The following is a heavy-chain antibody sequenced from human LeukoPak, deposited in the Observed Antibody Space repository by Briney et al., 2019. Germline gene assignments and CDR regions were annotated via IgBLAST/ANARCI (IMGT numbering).Heavy chain of an antibody. CDR1: GGSISSYY. J-gene: IGHJ4*02. CDR2: IYYSGST. V-gene: IGHV4-59*08. CDR3: ARQTLEMATTYYFDY. D-gene: IGHD5-24*01. Sequence: ASETLSLTCTVSGGSISSYYWSWIRQPPGKGLEWIGYIYYSGSTNYNPSLKSRVTISVDTSKNQFSLKLSSVTAADTAVYYCARQTLEMATTYYFDYWGREPWSPSPQ.